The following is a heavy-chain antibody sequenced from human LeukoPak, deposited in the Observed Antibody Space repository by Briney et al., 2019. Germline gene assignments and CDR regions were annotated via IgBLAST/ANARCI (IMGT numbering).Heavy chain of an antibody. CDR1: GFTFSSYA. Sequence: PGGSLRLSCAASGFTFSSYAMSWVRQAPGKGLEWVSAISGSGGSTYYADSVKGRFTISRDNSKNTLYLQMNSLRAEDTAVYYCAKDQRGSTVPTDYFDYWGQGTLVTVSS. J-gene: IGHJ4*02. CDR2: ISGSGGST. V-gene: IGHV3-23*01. CDR3: AKDQRGSTVPTDYFDY. D-gene: IGHD4-17*01.